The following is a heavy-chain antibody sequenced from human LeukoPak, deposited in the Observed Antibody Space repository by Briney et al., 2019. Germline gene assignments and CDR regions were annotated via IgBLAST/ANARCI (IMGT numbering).Heavy chain of an antibody. D-gene: IGHD1-1*01. J-gene: IGHJ4*02. V-gene: IGHV1-69*06. CDR3: ARTLYYNWGHFDL. CDR2: IIPIFGTA. Sequence: SVKVSCKASGGTFSSYAISWVRQAPGQGLEWMGRIIPIFGTANYAQKFQGRVTITADKSTSTAYMELTSLRVEDTAVYYCARTLYYNWGHFDLWGQGTLVTVSS. CDR1: GGTFSSYA.